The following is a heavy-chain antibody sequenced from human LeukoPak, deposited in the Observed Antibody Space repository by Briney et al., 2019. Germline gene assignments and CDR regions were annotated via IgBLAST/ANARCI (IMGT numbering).Heavy chain of an antibody. Sequence: SETLSLTCTVSGDSISSFYWSWIRQPPEKGLEWIGYIYASGSTNYNPSLKSRLTISVDTSKNEFSLRLTSVTTADTAVYYCARLDRFGMNSYYMDVWGKGTTVTVSS. J-gene: IGHJ6*03. CDR3: ARLDRFGMNSYYMDV. V-gene: IGHV4-4*09. D-gene: IGHD3-10*01. CDR1: GDSISSFY. CDR2: IYASGST.